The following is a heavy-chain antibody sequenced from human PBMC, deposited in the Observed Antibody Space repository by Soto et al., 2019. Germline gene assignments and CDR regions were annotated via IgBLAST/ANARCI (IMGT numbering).Heavy chain of an antibody. D-gene: IGHD3-22*01. V-gene: IGHV1-69*02. CDR1: GGTFSSYT. J-gene: IGHJ3*02. CDR3: ARASYYYDSSGYYPSAFDI. Sequence: SVKVSWKASGGTFSSYTIRWVRQAPGQRLEWMGRIIPILGIANYAQKFQGRVTITADKSTSTAYMELSSLRSEDTAVYYCARASYYYDSSGYYPSAFDIWGQGTMVTVSS. CDR2: IIPILGIA.